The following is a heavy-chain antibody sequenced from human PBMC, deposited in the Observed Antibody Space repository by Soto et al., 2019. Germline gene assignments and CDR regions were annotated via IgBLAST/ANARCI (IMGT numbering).Heavy chain of an antibody. Sequence: RLSCAASGFIFTSYGMHWVRQAPGKGLEWMALILHDGSAEYYADSVKGRFTISRYNSKNTLYLQMNSLTAEDTAVYYCARSRDGYSFYFYYGMDGWGKGTTVTVSS. V-gene: IGHV3-30*03. CDR2: ILHDGSAE. J-gene: IGHJ6*04. D-gene: IGHD4-4*01. CDR1: GFIFTSYG. CDR3: ARSRDGYSFYFYYGMDG.